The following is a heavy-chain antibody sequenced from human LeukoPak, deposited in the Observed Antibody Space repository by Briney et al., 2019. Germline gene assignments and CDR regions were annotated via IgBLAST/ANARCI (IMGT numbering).Heavy chain of an antibody. Sequence: SETLSLTCTVSGGSISSYYWSWIRQPPGKGLEWIGCIYYTGSTNYNSSLKSRVTISVDTSKNQFSLKLTSVTEADTAVYYCARIANWGNDYWGQGTLVTVSS. V-gene: IGHV4-59*08. J-gene: IGHJ4*02. CDR1: GGSISSYY. CDR3: ARIANWGNDY. CDR2: IYYTGST. D-gene: IGHD7-27*01.